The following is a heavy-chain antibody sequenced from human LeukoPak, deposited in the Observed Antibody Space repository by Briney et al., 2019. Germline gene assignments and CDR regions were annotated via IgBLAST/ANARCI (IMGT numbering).Heavy chain of an antibody. V-gene: IGHV1-8*01. D-gene: IGHD1-26*01. J-gene: IGHJ6*02. CDR2: MNPNSGNT. Sequence: ASVKVSCKASGYTFTSYDINWVRQATGQGLEWMGWMNPNSGNTGYAQKFQGRVTMTRNTSISTAYMELSSLRSEDTAVYYCARGPGRARAHYYYYYGMDVWGQGTTVTVSS. CDR3: ARGPGRARAHYYYYYGMDV. CDR1: GYTFTSYD.